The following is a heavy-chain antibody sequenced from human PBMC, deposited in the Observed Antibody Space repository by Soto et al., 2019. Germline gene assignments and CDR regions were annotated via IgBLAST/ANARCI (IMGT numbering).Heavy chain of an antibody. V-gene: IGHV1-3*01. D-gene: IGHD6-19*01. Sequence: WASVKVSCKASGYTFTSYAMHWVRQAPGQRLEWMGWINAGNGNTKYSQKFQGRVTITRDTSASTAYMELSSLRSEDTAVYYCASKIVAGRSHAEYFQHWGQGTLVTVAS. CDR1: GYTFTSYA. J-gene: IGHJ1*01. CDR2: INAGNGNT. CDR3: ASKIVAGRSHAEYFQH.